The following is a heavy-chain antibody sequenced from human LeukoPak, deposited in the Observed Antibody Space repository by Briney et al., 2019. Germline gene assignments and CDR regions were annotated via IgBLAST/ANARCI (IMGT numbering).Heavy chain of an antibody. CDR1: GFTFSSYS. J-gene: IGHJ4*02. CDR2: ISSSSSTI. Sequence: GGSLRLSCAASGFTFSSYSMNWVRQAPGKGREWVSYISSSSSTIYYADSVKGRFTISRDNAKNSLYLQMNSLRAGDTAVYYCARDTTYYYDSSGYYPFDYWGQGTLVTVSS. D-gene: IGHD3-22*01. CDR3: ARDTTYYYDSSGYYPFDY. V-gene: IGHV3-48*01.